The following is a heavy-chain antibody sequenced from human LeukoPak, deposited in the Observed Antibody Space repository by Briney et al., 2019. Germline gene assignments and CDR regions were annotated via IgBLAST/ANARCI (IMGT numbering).Heavy chain of an antibody. D-gene: IGHD3-22*01. CDR2: IYYSGST. J-gene: IGHJ4*02. V-gene: IGHV4-39*07. CDR3: ARVTGYMIEDYFDY. CDR1: GGSIGSSSYY. Sequence: SETLSLTCTVSGGSIGSSSYYWGWIRQPPGKGLEWIGSIYYSGSTYHNPSLKSRVTISVDTSKNQFSLKLSSVTAADTAVYYCARVTGYMIEDYFDYWGQGTLVTVSS.